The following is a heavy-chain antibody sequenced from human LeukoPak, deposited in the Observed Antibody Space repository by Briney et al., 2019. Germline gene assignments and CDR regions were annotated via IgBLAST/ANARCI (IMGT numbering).Heavy chain of an antibody. CDR1: GGSFSGYY. Sequence: SETLSLTCAVYGGSFSGYYWSWIRQPPGKGLEWIGEINHSGSTNYNPSLKSRVTISVDTSKNQFSLKLSSVTAADTAVYYCARRPQNGRNYDGPSGLDYWGQGNLVTVSS. D-gene: IGHD1-7*01. V-gene: IGHV4-34*01. CDR3: ARRPQNGRNYDGPSGLDY. J-gene: IGHJ4*02. CDR2: INHSGST.